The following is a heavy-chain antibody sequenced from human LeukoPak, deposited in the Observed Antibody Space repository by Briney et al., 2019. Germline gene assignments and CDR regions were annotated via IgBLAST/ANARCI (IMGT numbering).Heavy chain of an antibody. D-gene: IGHD3-9*01. CDR2: INPNSGGT. J-gene: IGHJ4*02. V-gene: IGHV1-2*02. CDR3: ARMLMRASILTGYYRPPFFDY. Sequence: GASVKVSCKASGYTFTSYYMHWVRQAPGQGLEWMGWINPNSGGTNYAQKFQGRVTMTRDTSISTAYMELSRLRSDDTAVYYCARMLMRASILTGYYRPPFFDYWGQGTLVTVSS. CDR1: GYTFTSYY.